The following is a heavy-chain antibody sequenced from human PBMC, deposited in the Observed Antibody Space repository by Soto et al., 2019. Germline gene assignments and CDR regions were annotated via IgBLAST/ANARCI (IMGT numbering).Heavy chain of an antibody. Sequence: WASVKVSCKASGGTFSSYAISWVRQAPGQGLEWMGGIIPIFGTANYAQKFQGRVTITADESTSTAYMELSSLRSEDTAVYYCARGSLSTVTTYGYYYYGMDVWGQGTTVTVSS. CDR3: ARGSLSTVTTYGYYYYGMDV. CDR2: IIPIFGTA. D-gene: IGHD4-17*01. CDR1: GGTFSSYA. V-gene: IGHV1-69*13. J-gene: IGHJ6*02.